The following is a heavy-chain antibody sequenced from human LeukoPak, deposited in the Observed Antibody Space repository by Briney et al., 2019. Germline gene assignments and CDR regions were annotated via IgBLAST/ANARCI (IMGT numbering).Heavy chain of an antibody. CDR3: ARDEVRGDKGYFDY. CDR2: ISYDGSNK. CDR1: GFTLRSYD. D-gene: IGHD3-10*01. J-gene: IGHJ4*02. V-gene: IGHV3-30*03. Sequence: GGSLRLSCAASGFTLRSYDMSWVRQAPGKGLEWVAVISYDGSNKYYADSVKGRFTISRDNSKNTLYLQMNSLRAEDTAVYYCARDEVRGDKGYFDYWGQGTLVTVSS.